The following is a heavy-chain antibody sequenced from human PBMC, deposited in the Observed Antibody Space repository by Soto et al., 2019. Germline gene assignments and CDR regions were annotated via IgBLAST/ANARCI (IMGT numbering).Heavy chain of an antibody. D-gene: IGHD1-1*01. CDR3: ATTGYNWNELGLDP. Sequence: SETLSLTCSVSGGSVSSSDYYWVWIRQPPGKGLEWIGSVYYSGRTWYNPSLKSRVTISVDTSKNQFSLKLSSVTAADTAVYYCATTGYNWNELGLDPWGQGTLVTVSS. J-gene: IGHJ5*02. CDR2: VYYSGRT. V-gene: IGHV4-39*01. CDR1: GGSVSSSDYY.